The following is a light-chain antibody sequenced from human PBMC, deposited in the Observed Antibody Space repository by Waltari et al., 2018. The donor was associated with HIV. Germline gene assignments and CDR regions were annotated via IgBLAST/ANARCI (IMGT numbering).Light chain of an antibody. J-gene: IGLJ2*01. V-gene: IGLV2-8*01. CDR1: SSDIGAYNY. CDR2: DVS. Sequence: QSALTQPPSASGSPGQSVTISCTGTSSDIGAYNYVSWFQQHPGKAPKLMIFDVSKRPSGVPDRVSGSKSGKTASLTVAGLQAEDEADYYCASHAGSKDVFGGGTKLTVL. CDR3: ASHAGSKDV.